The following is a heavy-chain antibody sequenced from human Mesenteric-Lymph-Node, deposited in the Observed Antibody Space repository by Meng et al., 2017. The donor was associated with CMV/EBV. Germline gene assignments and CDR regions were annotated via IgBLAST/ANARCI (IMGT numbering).Heavy chain of an antibody. CDR3: AREAGSPTYYDFWSGLNYFDY. CDR2: ISYDGSNK. D-gene: IGHD3-3*01. Sequence: GESLKISCAASGFTFSNYAMHWVRQAPGKGLEWVAVISYDGSNKYSTDSMKGRFTISRDNSKNTLYLEMNSLRAEDTAVYYCAREAGSPTYYDFWSGLNYFDYWGQGTLVTVSS. J-gene: IGHJ4*02. V-gene: IGHV3-30*04. CDR1: GFTFSNYA.